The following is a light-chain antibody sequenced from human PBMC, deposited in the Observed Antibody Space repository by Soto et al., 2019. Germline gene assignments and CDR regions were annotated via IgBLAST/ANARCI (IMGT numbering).Light chain of an antibody. J-gene: IGLJ1*01. Sequence: QSVLTQPPSASGSPGQSVTISCTGTSSDVGGYNFVSWFQQHPGKVPKLIMYEVSKRPSGVPDRFSGSKSGNTASLTVSGLQADDEADYYCSSYAATVYVFGTGTKVPVL. CDR3: SSYAATVYV. CDR2: EVS. CDR1: SSDVGGYNF. V-gene: IGLV2-8*01.